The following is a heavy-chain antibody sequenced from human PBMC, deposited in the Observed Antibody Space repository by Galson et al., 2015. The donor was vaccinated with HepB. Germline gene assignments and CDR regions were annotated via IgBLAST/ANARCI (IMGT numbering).Heavy chain of an antibody. CDR3: AREAGDVPFDY. CDR2: INPSGGST. CDR1: GYTFTTYY. V-gene: IGHV1-46*01. D-gene: IGHD6-25*01. Sequence: SVKVSCKASGYTFTTYYIHWVRQAPGQGLEWMGIINPSGGSTSYAQKFQGRVTMTRDTSTSTAYMELSSLRSEDTAVYYCAREAGDVPFDYWGQGTLVTVSS. J-gene: IGHJ4*02.